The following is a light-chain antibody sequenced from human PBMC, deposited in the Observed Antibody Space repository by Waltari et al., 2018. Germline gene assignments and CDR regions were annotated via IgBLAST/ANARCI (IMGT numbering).Light chain of an antibody. CDR1: NSNIGRND. Sequence: QPILTQSPSASGTPGQRVTISCSGSNSNIGRNDVNWYQPLPGTAPKLLIYSNNQRPEGVPDRFSASKSGTSASLAISGLQSEDEADYYCATWDGSLNCRVFGGGTKLTVL. J-gene: IGLJ3*02. CDR3: ATWDGSLNCRV. V-gene: IGLV1-44*01. CDR2: SNN.